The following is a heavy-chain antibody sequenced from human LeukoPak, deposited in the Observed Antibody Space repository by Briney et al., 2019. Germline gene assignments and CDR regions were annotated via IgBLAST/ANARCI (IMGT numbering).Heavy chain of an antibody. Sequence: GGTLRLSCAGSGFPFSSHGMNWVRQAPGKGLEWVSGISPGGPTYYADSVKGRVTISRDDSKNTLYLQMKNLRAEDTAVYYCAKDGAWLRFDDWGQGILVSVSS. J-gene: IGHJ4*02. CDR3: AKDGAWLRFDD. D-gene: IGHD5-12*01. V-gene: IGHV3-23*01. CDR2: ISPGGPT. CDR1: GFPFSSHG.